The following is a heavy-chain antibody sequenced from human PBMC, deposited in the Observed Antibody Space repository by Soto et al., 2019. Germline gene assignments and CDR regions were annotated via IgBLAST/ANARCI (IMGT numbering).Heavy chain of an antibody. D-gene: IGHD4-17*01. Sequence: QVQLVQSGAEVKKPGASVKVSCKASGYTFTSYGISWVRQAPGQGLEWMGWISAYNGNTNYAQKPQGRISMTTDTSTSTAYMELRSLRSDDTAVYYCARGESSFDCDYGGNFDYWGQGTLVTVSS. J-gene: IGHJ4*02. CDR3: ARGESSFDCDYGGNFDY. CDR2: ISAYNGNT. CDR1: GYTFTSYG. V-gene: IGHV1-18*01.